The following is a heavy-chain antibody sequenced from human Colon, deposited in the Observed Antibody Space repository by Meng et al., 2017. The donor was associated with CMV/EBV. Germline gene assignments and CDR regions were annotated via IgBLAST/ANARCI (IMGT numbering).Heavy chain of an antibody. J-gene: IGHJ4*02. Sequence: RLQLQESGPGMGKPSETLSLTCTGSGGSISSSTYDWGWIRQTPGKGLEWIGNIYYSGYTYYNPSLKSRLTISVDTSKNQFSLKLTSVTAADTAVYYCATDYGDYYFDRWGQGTLVTVSS. D-gene: IGHD4-17*01. V-gene: IGHV4-39*06. CDR1: GGSISSSTYD. CDR2: IYYSGYT. CDR3: ATDYGDYYFDR.